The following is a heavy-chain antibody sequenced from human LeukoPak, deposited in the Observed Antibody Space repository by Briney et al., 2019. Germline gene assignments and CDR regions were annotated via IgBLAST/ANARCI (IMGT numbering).Heavy chain of an antibody. CDR3: AKEMDPYGSGSYYPYFAFDY. V-gene: IGHV3-30*18. D-gene: IGHD3-10*01. CDR1: GFTFSSYG. CDR2: ISYDGSNK. Sequence: PGGSLRLSCAASGFTFSSYGMHWVRQAPGKGLEWVAVISYDGSNKYYADSVKGRFTISRDNSKNTLYLQMNGLRAEDTAVYYCAKEMDPYGSGSYYPYFAFDYWGQGTLVTVSS. J-gene: IGHJ4*02.